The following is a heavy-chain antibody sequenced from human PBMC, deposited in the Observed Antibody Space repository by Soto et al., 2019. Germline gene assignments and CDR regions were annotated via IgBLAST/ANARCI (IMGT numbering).Heavy chain of an antibody. CDR2: IYYSGST. CDR3: ARSPGLWFGELSLDYFDY. J-gene: IGHJ4*02. Sequence: PSETLSLTCTVSGGSISSYYWSWIRQPPGKGLEWIGYIYYSGSTNYNPSLKSRVTISVDTSKNRFSLKLSSVTAADTAVYYCARSPGLWFGELSLDYFDYWGQGTLVTVSS. D-gene: IGHD3-10*01. CDR1: GGSISSYY. V-gene: IGHV4-59*01.